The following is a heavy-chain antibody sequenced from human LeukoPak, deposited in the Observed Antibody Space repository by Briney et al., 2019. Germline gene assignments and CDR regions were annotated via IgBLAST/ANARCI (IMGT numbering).Heavy chain of an antibody. J-gene: IGHJ3*02. CDR1: GFTFSNSA. V-gene: IGHV3-21*01. D-gene: IGHD1-26*01. Sequence: GGSLRLSCAASGFTFSNSAMNWVRQAPGKGLEWVSSINNVGSHIYYADSVKGRFTISRDNAKNSLYLQMNSLRAEDTAVYYCARDDKESVGATIGVFPADAFDIWGQGTMVTVSS. CDR2: INNVGSHI. CDR3: ARDDKESVGATIGVFPADAFDI.